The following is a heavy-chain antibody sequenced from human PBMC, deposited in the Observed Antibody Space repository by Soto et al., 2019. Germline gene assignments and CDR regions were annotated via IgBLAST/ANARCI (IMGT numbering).Heavy chain of an antibody. CDR2: ISSSSSTI. D-gene: IGHD6-6*01. CDR1: GFTFSSYS. CDR3: ATLAARPSGRWFDP. J-gene: IGHJ5*02. Sequence: GGSLRLSCAASGFTFSSYSMNWVRQAPGKGLEWVSYISSSSSTIYYADSVRGRFTISRDNAKNSLYLQMNSLRDEDTAVYYCATLAARPSGRWFDPWGQGTLVTVSS. V-gene: IGHV3-48*02.